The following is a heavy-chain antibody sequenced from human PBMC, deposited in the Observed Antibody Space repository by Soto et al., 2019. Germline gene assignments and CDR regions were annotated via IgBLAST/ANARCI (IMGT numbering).Heavy chain of an antibody. Sequence: EVQLLESGGGLVQPGGSLRLSCAASGFTFSSYAMSWVRQAPGKGLEWVSAISGSGGSTYYADSVKGRFTISRDNSKNTLYLQMNSLRAEDTAVYYYAKHDIVVVVAATLDYWGQGTLVTVSS. CDR3: AKHDIVVVVAATLDY. CDR1: GFTFSSYA. CDR2: ISGSGGST. J-gene: IGHJ4*02. D-gene: IGHD2-15*01. V-gene: IGHV3-23*01.